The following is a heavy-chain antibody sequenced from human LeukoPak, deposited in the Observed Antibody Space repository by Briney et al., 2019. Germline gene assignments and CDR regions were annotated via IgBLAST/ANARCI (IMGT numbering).Heavy chain of an antibody. V-gene: IGHV1-8*01. D-gene: IGHD3-22*01. Sequence: ASVKVSCKASGYTFTSYDINWVRQVTGQGLEWMGRMNPNSGNTGYAQKFQGRVTMTRNTSISTAYMELSSLGSEDTAVYYCAREGSPSDSSGYYYGEGAFDIWGQGTMVTVSP. CDR1: GYTFTSYD. CDR3: AREGSPSDSSGYYYGEGAFDI. CDR2: MNPNSGNT. J-gene: IGHJ3*02.